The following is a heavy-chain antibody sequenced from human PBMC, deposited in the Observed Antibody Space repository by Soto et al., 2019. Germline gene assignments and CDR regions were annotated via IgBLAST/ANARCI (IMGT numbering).Heavy chain of an antibody. CDR2: ISFDGRKK. CDR3: AKGDDNAGDY. V-gene: IGHV3-30*18. D-gene: IGHD3-9*01. CDR1: GFSFSNYG. Sequence: GGSLRLSCTASGFSFSNYGLHWVRHAPGKGLEWVAVISFDGRKKYYSDSVKGRFAISRDNSNNTLFLLMDSLSADDTALYYCAKGDDNAGDYWGQGTLVTVSS. J-gene: IGHJ4*02.